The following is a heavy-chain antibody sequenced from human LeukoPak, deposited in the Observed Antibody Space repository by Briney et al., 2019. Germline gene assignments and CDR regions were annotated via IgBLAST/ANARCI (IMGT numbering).Heavy chain of an antibody. CDR1: GFTFTSYV. D-gene: IGHD6-19*01. Sequence: GGSLRLSCAASGFTFTSYVMHWVRQAPGKGLEWVAFIRHDGTDKYYADSVKGRFTISRDNSDETLYLQMSSLRVDDTAVYYCAKLGRVSVALYHFDYWGQGALVTVSS. CDR3: AKLGRVSVALYHFDY. CDR2: IRHDGTDK. V-gene: IGHV3-30*02. J-gene: IGHJ4*02.